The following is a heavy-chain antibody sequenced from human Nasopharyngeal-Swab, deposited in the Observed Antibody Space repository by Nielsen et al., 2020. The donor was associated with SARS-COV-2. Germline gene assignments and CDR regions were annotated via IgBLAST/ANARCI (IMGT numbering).Heavy chain of an antibody. V-gene: IGHV1-58*01. CDR1: GFTIISSA. D-gene: IGHD1-14*01. J-gene: IGHJ4*02. CDR2: IVVGSGNT. Sequence: SVKVSCKASGFTIISSAVQWVRQARGHRLEWLGWIVVGSGNTNYAQKFQESVNITRDITTSTAYMELSRLRPEDTAVCNCTGGDGMTPDYWGQGTLVTVSS. CDR3: TGGDGMTPDY.